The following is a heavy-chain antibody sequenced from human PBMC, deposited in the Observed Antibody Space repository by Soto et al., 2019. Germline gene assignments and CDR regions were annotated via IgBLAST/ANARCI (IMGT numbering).Heavy chain of an antibody. CDR2: ISDGGGSI. D-gene: IGHD3-3*01. CDR3: ARCPVEKCARNTIYGVVGEGFDY. J-gene: IGHJ4*02. Sequence: EVQLLESGGGLVQPGGSLRLSCAASGFTFNNFAMSWVRQAPGKGLEWVSSISDGGGSIYYGDSVKGRFTISRDNSKNTRYVQKNSLRAEDTPVYYCARCPVEKCARNTIYGVVGEGFDYWGQGTRVTVSS. V-gene: IGHV3-23*01. CDR1: GFTFNNFA.